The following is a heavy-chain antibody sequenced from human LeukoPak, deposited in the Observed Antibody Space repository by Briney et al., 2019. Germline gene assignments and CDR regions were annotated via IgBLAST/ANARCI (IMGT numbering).Heavy chain of an antibody. CDR2: ISYDGSNK. D-gene: IGHD3-10*01. CDR1: GFTFSSYA. CDR3: ATRGGPSTFGELLVALDY. J-gene: IGHJ4*02. V-gene: IGHV3-30-3*01. Sequence: SCXASGFTFSSYAMHWVRQAPGKGLEWVAVISYDGSNKYYADSVKGRFTISRDNSKNTLYLQMNSLRAEDTAVYYCATRGGPSTFGELLVALDYWGQGTLVTVSS.